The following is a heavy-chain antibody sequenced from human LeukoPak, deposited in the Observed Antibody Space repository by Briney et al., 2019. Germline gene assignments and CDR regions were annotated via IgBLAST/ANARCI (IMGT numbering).Heavy chain of an antibody. Sequence: GASVKVSCKASGYTFTGYYMHWVRQAPGQGLEWMGWINPNSGGTNYAQKFQGRVTMTRDTSISTAYMELSRLRSDNTAVYYCARARIGEYGMDVWGQGTTVTVSS. CDR3: ARARIGEYGMDV. V-gene: IGHV1-2*02. CDR1: GYTFTGYY. CDR2: INPNSGGT. D-gene: IGHD3-10*01. J-gene: IGHJ6*02.